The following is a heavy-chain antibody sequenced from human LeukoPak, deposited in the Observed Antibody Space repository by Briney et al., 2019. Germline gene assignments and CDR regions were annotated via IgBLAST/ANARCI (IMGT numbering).Heavy chain of an antibody. D-gene: IGHD6-13*01. CDR2: ISYSGTT. V-gene: IGHV4-39*07. CDR3: ARGRYSSSWYRRTAGYYYMDV. CDR1: SASITSSPYF. J-gene: IGHJ6*03. Sequence: PSETLSLTCTVSSASITSSPYFWGWIRQSPGKGLEWIGSISYSGTTYYNPSLKSRVTISVDTSKNQFSLKLSSVTAADTAVYYCARGRYSSSWYRRTAGYYYMDVWGKGTTVTVSS.